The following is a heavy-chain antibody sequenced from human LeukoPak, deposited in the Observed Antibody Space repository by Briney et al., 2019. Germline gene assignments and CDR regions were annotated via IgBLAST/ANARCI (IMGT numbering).Heavy chain of an antibody. Sequence: PGGSLRLSCAASGFTFSSYEMNWVRQAPGKGLEWVSYISSSGSTIYYADSVKGRFTISRDNSKNSLYLQMNSLRAEDTALYYCAKAQRGRYYYMDVWGKGTTVTVSS. J-gene: IGHJ6*03. CDR3: AKAQRGRYYYMDV. CDR1: GFTFSSYE. V-gene: IGHV3-48*03. CDR2: ISSSGSTI. D-gene: IGHD1-1*01.